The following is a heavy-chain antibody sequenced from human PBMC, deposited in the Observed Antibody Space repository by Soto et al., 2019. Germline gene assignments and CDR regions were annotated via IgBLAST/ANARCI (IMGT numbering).Heavy chain of an antibody. CDR1: GGTFSSYA. D-gene: IGHD3-22*01. V-gene: IGHV1-69*01. Sequence: QVQLVQSGAEVKKPGSSVKVSCKASGGTFSSYAMSWVRQAPGQGLEWLGGIIPILGTANYGQKVQGRVTITPSESTSTAYMEMSSLRSEDTAVYYCARVIARHYYDSRKVLSGMDVWVQGTTVTVSS. CDR2: IIPILGTA. J-gene: IGHJ6*02. CDR3: ARVIARHYYDSRKVLSGMDV.